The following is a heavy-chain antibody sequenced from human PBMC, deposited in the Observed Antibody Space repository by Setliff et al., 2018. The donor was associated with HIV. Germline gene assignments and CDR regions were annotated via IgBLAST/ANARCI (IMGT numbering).Heavy chain of an antibody. J-gene: IGHJ3*01. D-gene: IGHD3-9*01. CDR1: SGYMSGHF. V-gene: IGHV4-59*11. CDR2: IYLGETT. CDR3: ARDPSQYLDFLFDPQPFNV. Sequence: PSETLSLTCTVSSGYMSGHFWTWIRQTPGEGLEWIGNIYLGETTNYNPSLKGRATISLDTSKRQFSLHLTSVTAADTAIYYCARDPSQYLDFLFDPQPFNVWGHGTMVTVSS.